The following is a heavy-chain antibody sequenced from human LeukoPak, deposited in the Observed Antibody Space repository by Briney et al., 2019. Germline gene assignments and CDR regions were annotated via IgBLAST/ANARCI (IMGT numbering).Heavy chain of an antibody. D-gene: IGHD3-16*01. V-gene: IGHV3-23*01. CDR3: ARRGAGLDY. CDR1: GFSFSSYA. Sequence: GGSLRLSCAASGFSFSSYAMSWVRQAPGKGLEWVSAISASGSNTYYADSVKGRFTISRDNSKNMVYLQMNSLRAEDTAIYYCARRGAGLDYWGQGTLVTVSS. J-gene: IGHJ4*02. CDR2: ISASGSNT.